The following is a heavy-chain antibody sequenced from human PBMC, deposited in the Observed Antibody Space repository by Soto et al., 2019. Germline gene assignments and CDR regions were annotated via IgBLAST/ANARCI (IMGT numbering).Heavy chain of an antibody. CDR2: IIPIFGTA. Sequence: GASVKVSCKASGGTFSSYAISWVRQAPGQGLEWMGGIIPIFGTANYAQKFQGRVTITADESTSTAYMELSSLRSEDTAVYYCARDQDQLGWFDPWGQGTLVTVSS. J-gene: IGHJ5*02. CDR3: ARDQDQLGWFDP. CDR1: GGTFSSYA. V-gene: IGHV1-69*13. D-gene: IGHD1-1*01.